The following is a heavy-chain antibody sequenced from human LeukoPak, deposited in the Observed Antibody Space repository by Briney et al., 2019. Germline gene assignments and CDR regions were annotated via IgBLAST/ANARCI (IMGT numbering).Heavy chain of an antibody. V-gene: IGHV3-74*01. CDR1: GFTFSSYG. CDR2: INSDGSST. CDR3: ARKGPTCSSGWYIADAFDI. D-gene: IGHD6-19*01. J-gene: IGHJ3*02. Sequence: PGGSLRLSCAASGFTFSSYGMHWVRQAPGKGLVWVSRINSDGSSTSYADSVKGRFTISRDNAKNTLYLQMNSLRAEDTAVYYCARKGPTCSSGWYIADAFDIWGQGTMVTVSS.